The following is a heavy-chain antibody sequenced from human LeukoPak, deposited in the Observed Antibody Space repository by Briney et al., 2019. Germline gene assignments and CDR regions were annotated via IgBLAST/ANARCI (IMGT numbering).Heavy chain of an antibody. V-gene: IGHV3-74*01. CDR2: INSDGSST. CDR3: ARDQGCKADY. CDR1: GFTFGIYW. J-gene: IGHJ4*02. Sequence: GGSLRLSCAASGFTFGIYWMHWVRQVPGKGLVWVSRINSDGSSTTYADSVKGRFTISRDNAKNTLYLQMNSLRAEDTAVYYCARDQGCKADYWGQGTLVTVSS.